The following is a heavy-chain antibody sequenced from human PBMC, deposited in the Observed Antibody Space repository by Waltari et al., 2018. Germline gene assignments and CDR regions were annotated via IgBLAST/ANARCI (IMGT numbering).Heavy chain of an antibody. V-gene: IGHV3-30*01. Sequence: QVQLVESGGGVVQPGRSLRLSCAASGFTFRSHSMHWVRQAPGKGVEWLASISYDGMNKYYADCVKCRCTISSDNSKNTLYLQMNSLRAEDTAVYYCASLMTTVTPSGGDAFDIWGQGTMVTVSS. D-gene: IGHD4-17*01. J-gene: IGHJ3*02. CDR1: GFTFRSHS. CDR3: ASLMTTVTPSGGDAFDI. CDR2: ISYDGMNK.